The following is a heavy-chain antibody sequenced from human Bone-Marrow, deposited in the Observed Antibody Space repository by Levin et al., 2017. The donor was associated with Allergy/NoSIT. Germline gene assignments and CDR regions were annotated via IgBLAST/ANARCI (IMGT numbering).Heavy chain of an antibody. CDR1: GGSLTSGGYY. J-gene: IGHJ4*02. CDR3: ATWLDTFDF. V-gene: IGHV4-31*03. CDR2: IYHSGTT. Sequence: KSSETLSLTCSVSGGSLTSGGYYWSWIRQFPGEGLEWMGYIYHSGTTYYNPSLESRVAISIDTSKNQFSLRLSSVTAADTAVYYCATWLDTFDFWGPGTLVIVSS. D-gene: IGHD3/OR15-3a*01.